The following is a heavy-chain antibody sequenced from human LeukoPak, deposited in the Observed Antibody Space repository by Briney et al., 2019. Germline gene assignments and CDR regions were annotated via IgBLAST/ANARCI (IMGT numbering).Heavy chain of an antibody. CDR3: ARADSSGWYPFDY. CDR2: IRYDGSNK. CDR1: GFTFSTYG. D-gene: IGHD6-19*01. V-gene: IGHV3-30*02. J-gene: IGHJ4*02. Sequence: AGGSLRLSCAASGFTFSTYGIHWVRQAPGKGLEWVAFIRYDGSNKYYADSVKGRFTISRDNSKNMLYLQMNSLRAEDTAVYYCARADSSGWYPFDYWGQGTLVTVSS.